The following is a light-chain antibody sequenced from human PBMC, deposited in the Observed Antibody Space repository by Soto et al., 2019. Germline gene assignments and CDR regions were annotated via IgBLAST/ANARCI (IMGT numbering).Light chain of an antibody. Sequence: DIQMTQSPSSLSASVGDRVTITCRASQSISRYLNWYQQKPGKAPKLLIYAASSLQSGVPSRFIGSGSGTDFTLTISSLQPEDSATYYCQQSYSTPRLFTFGQGTNLEI. J-gene: IGKJ2*01. CDR2: AAS. CDR3: QQSYSTPRLFT. CDR1: QSISRY. V-gene: IGKV1-39*01.